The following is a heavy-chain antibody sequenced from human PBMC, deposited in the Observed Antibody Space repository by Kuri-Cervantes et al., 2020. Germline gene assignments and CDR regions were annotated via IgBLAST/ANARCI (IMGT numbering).Heavy chain of an antibody. CDR3: ATTQRGYSYGYPNPFDY. CDR2: IYTSGST. D-gene: IGHD5-18*01. CDR1: GGSISSYY. Sequence: SETLSLTCTVSGGSISSYYWSWIRQPAGKGLEWIGRIYTSGSTNYNPSLKSRVTMSVDTSKNQFSLKLSSVTAADTAVYYCATTQRGYSYGYPNPFDYWGQGTLVTVSS. V-gene: IGHV4-4*07. J-gene: IGHJ4*02.